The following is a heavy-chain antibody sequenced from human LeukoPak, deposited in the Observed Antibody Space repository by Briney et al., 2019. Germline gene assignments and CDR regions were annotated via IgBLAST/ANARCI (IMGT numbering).Heavy chain of an antibody. J-gene: IGHJ4*02. CDR1: GFTFSSYS. CDR3: ARDSYYYDSSGHDY. D-gene: IGHD3-22*01. Sequence: GGSLRLSCAASGFTFSSYSMNWVRQAPGKGLEWVSSISSSSSYIYYADSVMGRFTISRDNAKNSLYLQMNSLRAEDTAVYYCARDSYYYDSSGHDYWGQGTLVTVSS. CDR2: ISSSSSYI. V-gene: IGHV3-21*01.